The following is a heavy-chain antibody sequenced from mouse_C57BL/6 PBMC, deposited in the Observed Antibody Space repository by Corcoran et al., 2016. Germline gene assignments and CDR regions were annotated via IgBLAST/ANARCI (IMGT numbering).Heavy chain of an antibody. J-gene: IGHJ2*01. D-gene: IGHD1-1*01. CDR2: ILPGSGST. CDR3: ARRGNYYGSSYRDFDY. Sequence: QVQLQQSGAELMKPGASVKLSCKATGYTFTGYWIEWVKQRPGHGLEWIGEILPGSGSTNYNEKFKGKATFTADTSSNTAYMQLSSLTTEDSAIYYCARRGNYYGSSYRDFDYWGQGTTLTVSS. V-gene: IGHV1-9*01. CDR1: GYTFTGYW.